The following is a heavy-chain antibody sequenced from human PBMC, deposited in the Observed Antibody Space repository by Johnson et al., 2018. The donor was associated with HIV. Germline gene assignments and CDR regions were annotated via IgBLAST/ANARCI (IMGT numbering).Heavy chain of an antibody. J-gene: IGHJ3*02. CDR2: ISGGEDDT. CDR1: GFTVSSNY. D-gene: IGHD6-19*01. V-gene: IGHV3-11*05. Sequence: QVQLVESGGGLVQPGGSLRLSCAASGFTVSSNYMSWVRQAPGKGLEWVSVISGGEDDTYYVDSVKGRFTISRDNAKNSLYLQMNSLRAEDTAVYYCARERSGWYGDAFDIWGQGTMVTVSS. CDR3: ARERSGWYGDAFDI.